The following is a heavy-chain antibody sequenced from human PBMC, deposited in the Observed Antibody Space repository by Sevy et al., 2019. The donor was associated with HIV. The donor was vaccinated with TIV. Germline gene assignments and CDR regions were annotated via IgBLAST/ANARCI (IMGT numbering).Heavy chain of an antibody. V-gene: IGHV1-18*01. J-gene: IGHJ4*02. CDR3: ARDKPQGVVVLPGAMWGGVDY. CDR1: GYTFRSYG. D-gene: IGHD2-2*01. CDR2: ISPNTGDT. Sequence: ASVKVSCRASGYTFRSYGISWVRQAPGQRLEWMGWISPNTGDTDFAQKVQGRVSMSSDTSTSTAYMELRSLRSDDTAVYYCARDKPQGVVVLPGAMWGGVDYWGQGTLVTVSS.